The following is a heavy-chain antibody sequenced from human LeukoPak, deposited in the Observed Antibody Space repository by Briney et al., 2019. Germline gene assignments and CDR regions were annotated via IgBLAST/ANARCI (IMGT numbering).Heavy chain of an antibody. V-gene: IGHV1-18*01. CDR1: GYTFTSYG. Sequence: ASVKVSCKASGYTFTSYGISWVRQAPGQGLEWMGWISAYNGNTNYAQKLQGRVTMTTDTSTSTAYMELRSLRPDDTAVYYCARWRYDYGGTYFDYWGQGTLVTVSS. D-gene: IGHD4-23*01. CDR2: ISAYNGNT. CDR3: ARWRYDYGGTYFDY. J-gene: IGHJ4*02.